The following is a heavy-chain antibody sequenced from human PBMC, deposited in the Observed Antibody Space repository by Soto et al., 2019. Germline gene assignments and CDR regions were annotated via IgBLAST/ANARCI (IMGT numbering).Heavy chain of an antibody. V-gene: IGHV4-59*01. D-gene: IGHD3-9*01. CDR3: ALLTYDILTGDWFDY. CDR2: IYYSGST. CDR1: GGSISSYY. Sequence: QVQLQESGPGLVKPSETLSLTCTVSGGSISSYYWSWIRQPPGKGLEWIGYIYYSGSTNYNPSLKSRVTISVDTSKNQFSLKLSSVTAADTAVYYCALLTYDILTGDWFDYWGQGTLVTVSS. J-gene: IGHJ4*02.